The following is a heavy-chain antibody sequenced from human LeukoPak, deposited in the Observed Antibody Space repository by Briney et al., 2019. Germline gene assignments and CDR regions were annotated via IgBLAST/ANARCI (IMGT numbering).Heavy chain of an antibody. V-gene: IGHV3-74*01. CDR3: ARVPYDYGGAWGFDY. J-gene: IGHJ4*02. CDR2: INSDGSST. D-gene: IGHD4-23*01. CDR1: GFTFSSYA. Sequence: PGGSLRLSCAASGFTFSSYAMSWVRQAPGKGLVWVSRINSDGSSTSYADSVKGRFTISRDNAKNTLYLQMNSLRAEDTAVYYCARVPYDYGGAWGFDYWGQGTLVTVSS.